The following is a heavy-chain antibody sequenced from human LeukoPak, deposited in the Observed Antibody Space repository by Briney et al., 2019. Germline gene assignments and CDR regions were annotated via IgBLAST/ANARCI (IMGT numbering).Heavy chain of an antibody. CDR3: ARDGHGDGIMSGYSYFGMDV. CDR1: GFCLSSYS. CDR2: ITFSSNFI. Sequence: GGSLRLSCAASGFCLSSYSMNWVRQAPGKGLEWVSSITFSSNFIDYADSVRGLFTNSRDNDKNSLYLEMNSLRTEDTAVYFCARDGHGDGIMSGYSYFGMDVWGQGTTVTVSS. J-gene: IGHJ6*02. V-gene: IGHV3-21*01. D-gene: IGHD3-9*01.